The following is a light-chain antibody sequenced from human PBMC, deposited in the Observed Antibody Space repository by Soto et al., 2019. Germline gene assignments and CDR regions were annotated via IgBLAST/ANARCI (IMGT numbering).Light chain of an antibody. CDR2: GAS. CDR1: QSVSSSY. J-gene: IGKJ1*01. CDR3: QKYGSSPSWT. Sequence: EFVLTQSPGTLSLSPRARATLSCRTSQSVSSSYLAWYQQKTGQAPRLLIYGASSRATVSPDRCSGSGSGTDFTLTISRVEPEDFAVYYCQKYGSSPSWTFGQGTKV. V-gene: IGKV3-20*01.